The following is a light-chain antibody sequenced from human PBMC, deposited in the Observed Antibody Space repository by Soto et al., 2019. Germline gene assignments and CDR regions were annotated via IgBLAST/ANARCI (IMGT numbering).Light chain of an antibody. CDR2: EVS. Sequence: QSALTQPAPVSGSPGQSITISCTGTSXDVGGYNHVSWYQQHPGKAPKLMIYEVSNRPSGVSNRFSGSKSGNTASLTISGLQAEDEADYYCSSYTSSTPYVFGTGTKVTVL. J-gene: IGLJ1*01. V-gene: IGLV2-14*01. CDR3: SSYTSSTPYV. CDR1: SXDVGGYNH.